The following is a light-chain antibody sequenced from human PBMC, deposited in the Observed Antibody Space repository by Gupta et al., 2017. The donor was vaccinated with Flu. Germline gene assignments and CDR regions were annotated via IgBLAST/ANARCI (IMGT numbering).Light chain of an antibody. CDR1: HSVTSGY. V-gene: IGKV3-20*01. CDR3: QQYGSAPWR. Sequence: VLTQSPGTLSLSPGERATLSCSASHSVTSGYLAWYQQKPGQAPRLLIYGASSRATGIPDRFSGSGSGTDCTLTISSVEPEDCAVYYWQQYGSAPWRFGQGTKVE. CDR2: GAS. J-gene: IGKJ1*01.